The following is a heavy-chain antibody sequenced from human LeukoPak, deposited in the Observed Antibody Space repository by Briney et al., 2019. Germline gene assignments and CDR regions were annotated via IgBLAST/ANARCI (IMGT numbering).Heavy chain of an antibody. V-gene: IGHV1-2*02. J-gene: IGHJ6*02. D-gene: IGHD2-2*01. CDR2: INPNSGGT. Sequence: ASVKVSCKASGYTFTGYYMHWVRQAPGQGLEWMGWINPNSGGTNYAQKFQGRVTMTRDTSISTAYTELSRLRSDDTAVYYCARDSYCSSTSCYYYYGMDVWGQGTTVTVSS. CDR3: ARDSYCSSTSCYYYYGMDV. CDR1: GYTFTGYY.